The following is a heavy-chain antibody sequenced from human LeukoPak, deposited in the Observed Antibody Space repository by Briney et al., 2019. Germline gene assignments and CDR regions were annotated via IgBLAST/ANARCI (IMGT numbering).Heavy chain of an antibody. J-gene: IGHJ4*02. CDR1: GGPISSYY. D-gene: IGHD3-22*01. CDR2: IYYSGST. V-gene: IGHV4-59*01. CDR3: ARDGGFTYYDSSGFDY. Sequence: SETLSLTCTVSGGPISSYYWSWIRQPPGKGLEWIGYIYYSGSTNYNPSLKSRVTISVDTSKNQFSLKLSSVTAADTAVYYCARDGGFTYYDSSGFDYWGQGTLVTVSS.